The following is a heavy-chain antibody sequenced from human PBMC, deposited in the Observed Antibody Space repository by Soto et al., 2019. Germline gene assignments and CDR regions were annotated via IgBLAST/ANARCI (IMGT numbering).Heavy chain of an antibody. CDR3: AITDRSGSFDY. D-gene: IGHD3-22*01. Sequence: GESLKISCKGSGYSFTSYWIGWVRQMPGKGLEWMGIIYPGDSDTRYSPSFQGQVTISADKSISTAYLQWSRLKASATAMYYWAITDRSGSFDYQGQGRLVAVSS. CDR1: GYSFTSYW. CDR2: IYPGDSDT. V-gene: IGHV5-51*01. J-gene: IGHJ4*02.